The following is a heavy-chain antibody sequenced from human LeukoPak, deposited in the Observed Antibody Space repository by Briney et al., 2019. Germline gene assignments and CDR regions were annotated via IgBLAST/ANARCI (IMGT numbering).Heavy chain of an antibody. J-gene: IGHJ4*02. CDR1: GFTFSTYA. V-gene: IGHV3-23*01. Sequence: PGGSLRLSCAASGFTFSTYAMSWVRQAPGKGLERVSGISGGGGSTYYADSVKGRFTISRDNSKNTLYLQMNSLRAEDTAVYYCAKDWKEVGYCASGSCYSDYWGQGTLVTVSS. D-gene: IGHD2-15*01. CDR3: AKDWKEVGYCASGSCYSDY. CDR2: ISGGGGST.